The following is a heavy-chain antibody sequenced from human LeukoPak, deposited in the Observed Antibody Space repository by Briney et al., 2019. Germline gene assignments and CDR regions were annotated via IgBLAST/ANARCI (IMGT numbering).Heavy chain of an antibody. CDR1: GFTFSSYA. Sequence: GGSLRLSCAASGFTFSSYAMTWVRQAPGKGLEWVSAITGGGLDTYYADSVKGRFTVSRDNSKNTLYLQMNSLRAEDTAVYYCAKSLRNYVYWGQGTLVTVSS. CDR2: ITGGGLDT. CDR3: AKSLRNYVY. D-gene: IGHD1-7*01. J-gene: IGHJ4*02. V-gene: IGHV3-23*01.